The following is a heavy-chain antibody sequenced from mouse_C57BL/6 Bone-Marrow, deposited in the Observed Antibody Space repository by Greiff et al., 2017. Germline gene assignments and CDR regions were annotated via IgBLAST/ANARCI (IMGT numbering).Heavy chain of an antibody. CDR2: INPYNGGT. Sequence: VQLQQSGPVLVKPGASVKMSCKASGYTFTDYYMNWVKQSHGKSLEWIGVINPYNGGTSYNQKFKGKATLTVDKSSSTAYMELNSLTSEDSAVYYCARGITGTLYAMDYWGQGTSVTVSS. J-gene: IGHJ4*01. V-gene: IGHV1-19*01. D-gene: IGHD4-1*01. CDR3: ARGITGTLYAMDY. CDR1: GYTFTDYY.